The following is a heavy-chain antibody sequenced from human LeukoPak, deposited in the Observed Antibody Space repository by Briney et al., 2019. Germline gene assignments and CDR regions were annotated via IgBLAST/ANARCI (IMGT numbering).Heavy chain of an antibody. D-gene: IGHD1-26*01. V-gene: IGHV3-48*03. CDR2: ISSSGSTI. J-gene: IGHJ5*02. CDR1: GFTFSSYE. Sequence: GGSLRLSCAASGFTFSSYEMNWVRQAPGKGLEWVSYISSSGSTIYYADSVKGRFTISRDNAKNSLYLQMNSLRAEDTAVYYCARSLVVGATYPYHWGQGTLVTVSS. CDR3: ARSLVVGATYPYH.